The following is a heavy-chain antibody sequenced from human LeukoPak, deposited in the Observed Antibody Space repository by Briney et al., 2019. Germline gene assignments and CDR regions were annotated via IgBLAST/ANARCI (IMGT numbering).Heavy chain of an antibody. D-gene: IGHD3-22*01. J-gene: IGHJ4*02. CDR2: ISGSGGST. V-gene: IGHV3-23*01. CDR1: GFTFSSYG. Sequence: GGSLRLSCAASGFTFSSYGMSWVRQAPAKGLEWVSAISGSGGSTYYADSVKGRFTISRDNSKNTLYLQMNSLRAEDTAVYYCAKTPDYDSSGYYREWGQGTLVTVSS. CDR3: AKTPDYDSSGYYRE.